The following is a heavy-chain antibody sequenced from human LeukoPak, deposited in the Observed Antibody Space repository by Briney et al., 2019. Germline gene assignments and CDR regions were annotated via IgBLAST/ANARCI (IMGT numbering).Heavy chain of an antibody. CDR3: ARDRRRLGELPHAFDV. J-gene: IGHJ3*01. V-gene: IGHV4-31*03. D-gene: IGHD3-16*01. Sequence: SSETLSLTCTVSGGSISSGGYYWSWIRQHPGKGLEWTGYIYYSGSTYYNPSLKSRVTISVDTSKNQFSLRLSSVTAADTAVYYCARDRRRLGELPHAFDVWGQGTMVTVSS. CDR2: IYYSGST. CDR1: GGSISSGGYY.